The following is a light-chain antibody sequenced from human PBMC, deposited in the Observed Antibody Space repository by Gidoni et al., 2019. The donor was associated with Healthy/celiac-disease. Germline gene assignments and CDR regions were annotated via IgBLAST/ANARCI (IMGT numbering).Light chain of an antibody. Sequence: DIVVTQSPDSLTVSLGERATIYCKSSQSVLYASNNKNFLAWYQHKPRHPPRLLLYWASTRASGVPDRFICSGSGTNFTLTISSLQAEDGALYYCQQYYRTPTFGGGTRVEI. V-gene: IGKV4-1*01. CDR3: QQYYRTPT. J-gene: IGKJ4*01. CDR1: QSVLYASNNKNF. CDR2: WAS.